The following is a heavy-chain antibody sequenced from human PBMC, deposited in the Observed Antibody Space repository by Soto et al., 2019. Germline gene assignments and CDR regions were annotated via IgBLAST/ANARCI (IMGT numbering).Heavy chain of an antibody. D-gene: IGHD2-21*02. Sequence: PGGSLRLSCAASGFTFSSYGMHWVRQAPGKGLEWVAVIWYDGSNKYYADSVKGRFTISRDNSKNTLYLQMNSLRAEDTAVYYCARGGLTDYFDYWGQGALVTVSS. J-gene: IGHJ4*02. CDR1: GFTFSSYG. CDR2: IWYDGSNK. V-gene: IGHV3-33*01. CDR3: ARGGLTDYFDY.